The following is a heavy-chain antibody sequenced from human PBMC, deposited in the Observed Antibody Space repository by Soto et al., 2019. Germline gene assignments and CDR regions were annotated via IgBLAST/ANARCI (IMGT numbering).Heavy chain of an antibody. V-gene: IGHV4-31*03. CDR3: AREVVRGDLNWFDP. CDR1: GGSISSGGYY. Sequence: SETLSLTCTVSGGSISSGGYYWSWIRQHPGKGLEWIGYIYYSGSTYYNPSLKSRVTISVDTSKNQFSLKLSSVTAADTAVYYCAREVVRGDLNWFDPWGQGTLVTVSS. J-gene: IGHJ5*02. CDR2: IYYSGST. D-gene: IGHD3-10*01.